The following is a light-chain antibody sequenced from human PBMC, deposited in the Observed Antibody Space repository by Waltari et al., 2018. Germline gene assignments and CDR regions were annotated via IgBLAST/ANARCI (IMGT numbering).Light chain of an antibody. CDR2: GAS. J-gene: IGKJ4*01. CDR3: QQYGSTPLT. Sequence: EIVLTQSPGTLSSSPGERATHSCRASQSVTGRYLAWYQQKPGQAPRLLIYGASSRATGIPDRFSGSESGTDFTLTISRLEPEDFAVYFCQQYGSTPLTFGGGTKVEIK. V-gene: IGKV3-20*01. CDR1: QSVTGRY.